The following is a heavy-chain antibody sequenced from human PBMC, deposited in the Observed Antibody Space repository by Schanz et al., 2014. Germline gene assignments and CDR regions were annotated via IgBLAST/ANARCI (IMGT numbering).Heavy chain of an antibody. J-gene: IGHJ4*02. Sequence: VQLMESGGGLVKPGGSLRLSCVASGFAFSSFAMTWVRQAPGKGLEWVGVISYDGSKKSYADSVKGRFTISRDNSKNTLYLQMNSLRAEDTAVYFCAKIERNEDWGQGTLVTVSS. CDR3: AKIERNED. CDR2: ISYDGSKK. D-gene: IGHD1-1*01. CDR1: GFAFSSFA. V-gene: IGHV3-30*18.